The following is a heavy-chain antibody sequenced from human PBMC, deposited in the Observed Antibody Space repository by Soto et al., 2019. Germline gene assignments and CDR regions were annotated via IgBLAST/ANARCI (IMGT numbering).Heavy chain of an antibody. CDR3: AKEKVGPFDY. J-gene: IGHJ4*02. CDR2: IYSGGYT. V-gene: IGHV3-53*01. Sequence: GGSLRLSCAASGFSVNSNHMNWVRQAPGKGLEWVALIYSGGYTYYADSVKGRFTISRDISKNTLFLQMNSLRVEDTAVYFCAKEKVGPFDYWGQGALVTVSS. CDR1: GFSVNSNH.